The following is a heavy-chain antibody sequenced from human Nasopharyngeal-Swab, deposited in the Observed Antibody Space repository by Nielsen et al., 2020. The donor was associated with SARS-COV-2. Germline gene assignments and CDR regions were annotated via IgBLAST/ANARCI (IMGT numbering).Heavy chain of an antibody. D-gene: IGHD6-19*01. CDR3: TRDPATVAGTGDYYYGRDV. V-gene: IGHV1-2*06. CDR2: IIPNSGGT. Sequence: ASVKVSCKASGYTFTGYYMHRVRQAPGQGLEWMGRIIPNSGGTNYAQKFQGRVTMTRETSTSTAYMEQSRLRSDDTAVYYCTRDPATVAGTGDYYYGRDVWGQGTTVTVSS. CDR1: GYTFTGYY. J-gene: IGHJ6*02.